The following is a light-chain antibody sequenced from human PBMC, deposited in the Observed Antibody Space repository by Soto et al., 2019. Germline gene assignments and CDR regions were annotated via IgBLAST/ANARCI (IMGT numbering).Light chain of an antibody. V-gene: IGLV1-44*01. CDR3: AAWDASLNGVI. J-gene: IGLJ2*01. CDR1: SSNIGTYT. Sequence: QSVLTQPPSASGTPGQRVTISCSGSSSNIGTYTVNWYQQVPGTAPKLLIYSNNKRPSGVPDRFSGAKSGNSASLAISGLQAEDEADYYCAAWDASLNGVIFGGGTKVTVL. CDR2: SNN.